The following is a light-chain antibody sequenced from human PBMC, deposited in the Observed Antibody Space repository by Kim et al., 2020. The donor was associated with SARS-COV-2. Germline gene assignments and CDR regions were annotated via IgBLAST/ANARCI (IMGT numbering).Light chain of an antibody. CDR3: QQYDVHPET. J-gene: IGKJ1*01. CDR2: KAS. V-gene: IGKV1-5*03. Sequence: ASVGDRVTISCRASQNIHIWLGWYQQKPGKAPRVLMYKASTLESGVPSRFSGSGSGTEFTLTINSLQPDDSATYYCQQYDVHPETFGQGTKVDIK. CDR1: QNIHIW.